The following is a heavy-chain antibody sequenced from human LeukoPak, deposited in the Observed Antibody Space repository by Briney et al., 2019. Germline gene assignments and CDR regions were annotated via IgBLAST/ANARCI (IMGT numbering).Heavy chain of an antibody. CDR2: IFYSGGT. Sequence: SETLSLTCTVSGGSINTPNYYWGWIRQTPGKGLEWIGNIFYSGGTYYSPSLTSRVTISLDTSRNQFSLKLNSVTAADTAVYYCARGDILTGYPFDYWGQGTLVTVSS. V-gene: IGHV4-39*07. CDR1: GGSINTPNYY. J-gene: IGHJ4*02. CDR3: ARGDILTGYPFDY. D-gene: IGHD3-9*01.